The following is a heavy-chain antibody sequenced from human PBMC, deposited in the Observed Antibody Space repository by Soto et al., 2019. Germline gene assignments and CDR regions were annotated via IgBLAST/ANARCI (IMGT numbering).Heavy chain of an antibody. CDR3: ARVGGLAARTFDY. J-gene: IGHJ4*02. D-gene: IGHD6-6*01. CDR2: IYYSGST. Sequence: SETLALTCTVSGGSISDFYWSWIRQPPGKGLERIGYIYYSGSTNYNPSLKSRVTISVDTSKNQFSLNLRSMSPADTAVYYCARVGGLAARTFDYWGPGTLVTVSS. V-gene: IGHV4-59*01. CDR1: GGSISDFY.